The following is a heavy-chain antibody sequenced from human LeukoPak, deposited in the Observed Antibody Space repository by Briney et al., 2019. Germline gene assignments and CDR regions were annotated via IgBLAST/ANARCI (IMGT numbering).Heavy chain of an antibody. CDR3: ARASYYGAPSDI. D-gene: IGHD4/OR15-4a*01. Sequence: GGSLRLSCAASGFTVSGNYMNWVRQAPGKGLEWVSVIYSGGSTTYYADSVKGRFTISRDNSKNTLYLQMNSLRAEDTAVYYCARASYYGAPSDIWGQGTMVTVSS. V-gene: IGHV3-53*01. CDR2: IYSGGSTT. J-gene: IGHJ3*02. CDR1: GFTVSGNY.